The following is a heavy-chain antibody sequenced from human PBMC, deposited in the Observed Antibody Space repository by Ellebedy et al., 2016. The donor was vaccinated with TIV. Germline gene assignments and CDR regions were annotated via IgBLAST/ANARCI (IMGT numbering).Heavy chain of an antibody. V-gene: IGHV3-21*01. CDR3: ARGGGSHYAMDV. Sequence: GESLKISCAASGFIFNTCNMNWVRQAPGKGLEWVSSISGISTYIWYADSVKGRFTISRDNAKNSLFLQMNGLRVEDTAVYYCARGGGSHYAMDVWGQGTTVTVSS. CDR1: GFIFNTCN. CDR2: ISGISTYI. J-gene: IGHJ6*02. D-gene: IGHD6-13*01.